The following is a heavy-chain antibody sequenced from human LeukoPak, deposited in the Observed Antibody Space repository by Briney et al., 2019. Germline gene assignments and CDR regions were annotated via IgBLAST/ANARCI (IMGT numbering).Heavy chain of an antibody. D-gene: IGHD6-19*01. CDR3: AGNGESSGWFWNY. V-gene: IGHV3-23*01. Sequence: PGGSLRLSCAASGFTFSSYAMSWVRQAPGKGLEWVSAITASGADTYYADSVKGRFTISRDNSKNTVYLHMSGLRAEDSAIYYCAGNGESSGWFWNYWGQGTLVTVSS. J-gene: IGHJ4*02. CDR1: GFTFSSYA. CDR2: ITASGADT.